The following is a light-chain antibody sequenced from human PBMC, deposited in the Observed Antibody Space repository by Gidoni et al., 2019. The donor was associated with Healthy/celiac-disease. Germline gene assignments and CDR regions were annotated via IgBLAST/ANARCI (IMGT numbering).Light chain of an antibody. CDR1: QSISSL. CDR3: QQYNSYWWT. J-gene: IGKJ1*01. Sequence: DIQLTQSPSTLSASVVDRVTITCRTKQSISSLLAWYQQKPGKAPKLLIYKASSLESGVPSRFSGSGSGTEFTLTISSLQPDDFATYYCQQYNSYWWTFGQGTKVEIK. CDR2: KAS. V-gene: IGKV1-5*03.